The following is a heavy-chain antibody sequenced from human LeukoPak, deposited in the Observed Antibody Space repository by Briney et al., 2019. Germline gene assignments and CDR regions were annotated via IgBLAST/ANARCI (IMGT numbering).Heavy chain of an antibody. CDR3: AKLNLGEMAYFDS. CDR2: ISVGGGDT. Sequence: GGSLRLSCEASGFIFRSYVMGWVRQAPGKGREWVSSISVGGGDTFTADSVKGRFTITRENSKNTLYLQMMGLRVEDTAIYYCAKLNLGEMAYFDSWGQGILVTVSS. D-gene: IGHD2-21*01. J-gene: IGHJ4*02. V-gene: IGHV3-23*01. CDR1: GFIFRSYV.